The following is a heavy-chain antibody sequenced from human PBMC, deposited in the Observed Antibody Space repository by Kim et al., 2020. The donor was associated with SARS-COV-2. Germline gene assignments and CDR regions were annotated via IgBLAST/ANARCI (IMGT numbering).Heavy chain of an antibody. Sequence: GGSLRLSCAASGFTFSSYWMSWVRQAPGKGLEWVANIKQDGSEKYYVDSVKGRFTISRDNAKNSLYLQMNSLRAEDTAVYYCARDPDDYGDYVHDYWGQGTLVTVSS. J-gene: IGHJ4*02. CDR3: ARDPDDYGDYVHDY. CDR2: IKQDGSEK. V-gene: IGHV3-7*03. D-gene: IGHD4-17*01. CDR1: GFTFSSYW.